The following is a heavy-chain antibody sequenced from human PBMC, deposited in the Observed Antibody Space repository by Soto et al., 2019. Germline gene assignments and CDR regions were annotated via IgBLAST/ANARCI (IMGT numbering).Heavy chain of an antibody. CDR3: GRAFYGFYCYGHGES. CDR2: IKQDGSEQ. V-gene: IGHV3-7*01. D-gene: IGHD3-22*01. CDR1: GFAFWGDW. J-gene: IGHJ5*02. Sequence: GGSLRLSCVASGFAFWGDWMSWVRQAPGKGLEWVANIKQDGSEQQYLDSVRGRFTISRDNSKNSVYLQMNSLRAEDTGVYYCGRAFYGFYCYGHGESWGQGSLVTVSS.